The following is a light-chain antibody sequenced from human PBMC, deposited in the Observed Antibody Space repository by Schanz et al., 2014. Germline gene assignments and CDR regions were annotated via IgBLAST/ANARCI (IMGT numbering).Light chain of an antibody. V-gene: IGLV2-14*01. CDR1: SSDIGGRAY. CDR2: DVN. Sequence: LTQPASVSGSPGQSITISCTGTSSDIGGRAYVSWYQQRPGKAPQLILYDVNSRPSGVSNRFSGSKSGNTASLTISGLQAEDEADYHCSSHTAITTAVVFGGGTKLTVL. CDR3: SSHTAITTAVV. J-gene: IGLJ2*01.